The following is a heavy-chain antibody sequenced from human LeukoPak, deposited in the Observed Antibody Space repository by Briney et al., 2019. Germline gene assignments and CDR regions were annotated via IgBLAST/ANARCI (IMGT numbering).Heavy chain of an antibody. V-gene: IGHV1-18*01. J-gene: IGHJ4*02. CDR2: IIPTFGTA. Sequence: ASVKVSCKASGYTFTSYDINWVRQAPGQGLEWMGGIIPTFGTANYAQKLQGRVTMTTDTSTSTAYMELRSLRSDDTAVYYCARDRIVGATTTSEFDYWGQGTLVTVSS. D-gene: IGHD1-26*01. CDR3: ARDRIVGATTTSEFDY. CDR1: GYTFTSYD.